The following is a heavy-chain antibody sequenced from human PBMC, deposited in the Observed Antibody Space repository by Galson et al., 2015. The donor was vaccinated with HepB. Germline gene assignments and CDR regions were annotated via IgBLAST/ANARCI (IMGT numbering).Heavy chain of an antibody. CDR1: GFTFSSYG. CDR3: ARANEFDY. J-gene: IGHJ4*02. D-gene: IGHD1-1*01. V-gene: IGHV3-30*03. CDR2: ISYDGSNK. Sequence: SLRLSCAVSGFTFSSYGMHWVRQAPGKGLEWVAVISYDGSNKYYGDSVKGRFTIPRDNSKNTLHLQMNSLRAEDTAVYYCARANEFDYWGQGTLVTVSS.